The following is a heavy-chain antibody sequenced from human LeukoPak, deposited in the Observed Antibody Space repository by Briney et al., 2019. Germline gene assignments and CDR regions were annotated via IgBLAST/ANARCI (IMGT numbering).Heavy chain of an antibody. D-gene: IGHD6-19*01. CDR1: GYIFTNYY. Sequence: ASVKVSCKASGYIFTNYYIHWVRQAPGQGLEWMGIINPSGGSTNYAQKFQGRVTMTEDTSTDTAYMELSSLRSEDTAVYYCATPPLSSGWYSLFDYWGQGTLVTVSS. J-gene: IGHJ4*02. CDR2: INPSGGST. V-gene: IGHV1-46*01. CDR3: ATPPLSSGWYSLFDY.